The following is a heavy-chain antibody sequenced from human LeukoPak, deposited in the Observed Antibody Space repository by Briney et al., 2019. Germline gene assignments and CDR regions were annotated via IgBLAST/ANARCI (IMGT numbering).Heavy chain of an antibody. V-gene: IGHV1-58*01. CDR2: IVVGSGNT. Sequence: GTSVKVSCKASGFTFTSSAVQWVRQARGQRLEWIGWIVVGSGNTNYAQKFQERVTITRDMSTSTAYMELNSLRAEDTAVYYCATSSGWYFGPSYYWGQGTLVTVSS. J-gene: IGHJ4*02. CDR3: ATSSGWYFGPSYY. CDR1: GFTFTSSA. D-gene: IGHD6-19*01.